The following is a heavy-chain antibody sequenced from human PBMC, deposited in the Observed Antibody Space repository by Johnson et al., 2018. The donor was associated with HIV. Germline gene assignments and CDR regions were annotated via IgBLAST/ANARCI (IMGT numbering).Heavy chain of an antibody. Sequence: EKLVESGGVVVQPGGSLRLSCAASGFTVSSNYMNWVRQAPGKGLEWVSVIYSGGSTYYADSVKGRFTISRANSKNTMYLQMNSLRAEDTALYYCAKDWHSSWYGRQGAFDIWGQGTMVTVSS. CDR3: AKDWHSSWYGRQGAFDI. D-gene: IGHD6-13*01. J-gene: IGHJ3*02. CDR1: GFTVSSNY. CDR2: IYSGGST. V-gene: IGHV3-66*01.